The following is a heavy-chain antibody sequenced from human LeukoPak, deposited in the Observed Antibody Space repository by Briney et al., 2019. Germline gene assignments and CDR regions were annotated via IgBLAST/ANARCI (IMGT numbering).Heavy chain of an antibody. CDR3: AREEFLHEIDSSGYFVY. CDR1: GGSITGYH. CDR2: VYSSGVG. Sequence: SETLSLTCTVSGGSITGYHWNWIRQPAGQGLEWLGRVYSSGVGNYNPSLTSRVTMSVDTSKNQLSLKLTSLTAADTAVYYCAREEFLHEIDSSGYFVYWGQGTLVTVSS. V-gene: IGHV4-4*07. J-gene: IGHJ4*02. D-gene: IGHD3-22*01.